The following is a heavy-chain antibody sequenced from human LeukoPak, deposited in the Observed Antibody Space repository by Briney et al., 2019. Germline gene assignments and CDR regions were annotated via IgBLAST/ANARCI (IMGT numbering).Heavy chain of an antibody. D-gene: IGHD2-2*01. V-gene: IGHV5-51*01. CDR3: ARRCSITSCHKAYYFDY. Sequence: GASLKISCKGSGYSFTSYWIGWVRQMPGKGLEWMGIIYPGDSDTRYSPSFQGQVTISADKSISTAYLQWSSLKASDTAMYYCARRCSITSCHKAYYFDYWGQGTLVTVSS. CDR1: GYSFTSYW. J-gene: IGHJ4*02. CDR2: IYPGDSDT.